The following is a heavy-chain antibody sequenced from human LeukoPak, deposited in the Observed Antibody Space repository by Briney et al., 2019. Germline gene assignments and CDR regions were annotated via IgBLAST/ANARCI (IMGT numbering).Heavy chain of an antibody. D-gene: IGHD3-16*01. CDR3: ALNPYVGVNWFDP. V-gene: IGHV3-48*03. CDR1: GFTFSSYE. J-gene: IGHJ5*02. Sequence: GGSLRLSCAASGFTFSSYEMNWVRQAPGKGLEWVSYISSSGSTIYYADSVKGRFTISRDNAKNSLYLQMNSLRAEDTAVYYCALNPYVGVNWFDPWGQGTLVTVSS. CDR2: ISSSGSTI.